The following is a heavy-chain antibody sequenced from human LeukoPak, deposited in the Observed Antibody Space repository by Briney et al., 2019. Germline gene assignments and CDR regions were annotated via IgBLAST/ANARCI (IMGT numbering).Heavy chain of an antibody. CDR3: ARRYSGSYYVGHIDY. J-gene: IGHJ4*02. D-gene: IGHD1-26*01. Sequence: GGSLRLSCAASGFTFSSYAMHWVRQAPGKGLEWVAVISYDGRNKYYTDSVKGRFPISRDNSKNTLYLQMNSLRAEDTAVYYCARRYSGSYYVGHIDYWGQGTLVTVSS. CDR2: ISYDGRNK. CDR1: GFTFSSYA. V-gene: IGHV3-30*04.